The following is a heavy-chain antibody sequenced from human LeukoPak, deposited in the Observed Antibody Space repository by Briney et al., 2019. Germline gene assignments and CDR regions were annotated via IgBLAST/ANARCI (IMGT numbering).Heavy chain of an antibody. CDR2: MNPNSGNT. J-gene: IGHJ5*02. D-gene: IGHD2-2*01. V-gene: IGHV1-8*01. Sequence: GASVKVSCKTSGYTFTNYDINWVGQAPGQGLEWMGWMNPNSGNTGYAQKFQGRVTMTRNTSISTAYMELSSLRSEDTAVYYCARPHCSSTDCHPPEWFDPWGQGTLVTVSS. CDR1: GYTFTNYD. CDR3: ARPHCSSTDCHPPEWFDP.